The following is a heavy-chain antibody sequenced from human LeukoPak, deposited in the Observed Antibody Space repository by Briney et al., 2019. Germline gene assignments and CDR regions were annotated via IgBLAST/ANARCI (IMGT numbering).Heavy chain of an antibody. D-gene: IGHD3-10*01. CDR3: ARGRDYYGLGSYYDIDY. V-gene: IGHV1-69*13. CDR1: GGTFSSYA. CDR2: IIPIFGTA. Sequence: SVKVSCKASGGTFSSYAISWVRQAPGQGLEWMGGIIPIFGTANYAQKFQGRVTITADESTSTAYMELSSLRSEDTAVYYCARGRDYYGLGSYYDIDYWGQGTLVTVSS. J-gene: IGHJ4*02.